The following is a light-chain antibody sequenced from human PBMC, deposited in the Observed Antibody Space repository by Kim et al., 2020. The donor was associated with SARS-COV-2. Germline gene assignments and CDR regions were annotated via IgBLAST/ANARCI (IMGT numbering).Light chain of an antibody. J-gene: IGKJ4*01. CDR2: GAS. Sequence: EIVMTQSPATLSVSPGERVILSCRASQGVRNNLAWYQQKPGQAPRLLIHGASIRATGIPARFSGSGSETEFTLTNSRLQSEDCAVYYCQQYEIWPPLTFGGGTKVDIK. CDR1: QGVRNN. V-gene: IGKV3-15*01. CDR3: QQYEIWPPLT.